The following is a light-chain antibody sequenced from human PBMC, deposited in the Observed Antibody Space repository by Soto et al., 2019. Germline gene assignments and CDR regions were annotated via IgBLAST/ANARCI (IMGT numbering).Light chain of an antibody. J-gene: IGKJ1*01. Sequence: EIVMTQSPATLSVSPGERATLSCRASQSVSSNLAWYQQIPGQAPRLLIYGASTRAAGIPARFSGSGSGTEFTLTISSLQSVDFAVYYCQQYDNWPPWTFGQGTRVEIK. V-gene: IGKV3-15*01. CDR1: QSVSSN. CDR3: QQYDNWPPWT. CDR2: GAS.